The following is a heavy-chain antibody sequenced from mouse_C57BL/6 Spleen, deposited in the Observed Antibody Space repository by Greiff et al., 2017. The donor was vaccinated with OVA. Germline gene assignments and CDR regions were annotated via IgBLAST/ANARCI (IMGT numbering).Heavy chain of an antibody. CDR2: IYPGSGST. CDR1: GYTFTSYW. V-gene: IGHV1-55*01. Sequence: QVQLQQPGAELVKPGASVKMSCKASGYTFTSYWITWVKQRPGQGLEWIGDIYPGSGSTNYNEKFKSKATLTVDTSSSTAYMQLSSLASEDSAVYYCARRGDYDDESAWFAYWGQGTLVTVSA. J-gene: IGHJ3*01. CDR3: ARRGDYDDESAWFAY. D-gene: IGHD2-4*01.